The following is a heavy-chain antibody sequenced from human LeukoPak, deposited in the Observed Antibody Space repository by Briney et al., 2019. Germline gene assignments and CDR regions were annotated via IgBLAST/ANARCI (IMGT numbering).Heavy chain of an antibody. CDR1: GFSFSSYG. J-gene: IGHJ4*02. V-gene: IGHV3-23*01. D-gene: IGHD1-26*01. Sequence: GGSLRLSCAASGFSFSSYGMHWVRQAPGKGLEWVSAISGSGSNTYYADSLRGRFTISRGNSKNTVLLQMNSLRAEDAAEYYCARERLVVGSAYFDFWGQGTLVTVSS. CDR2: ISGSGSNT. CDR3: ARERLVVGSAYFDF.